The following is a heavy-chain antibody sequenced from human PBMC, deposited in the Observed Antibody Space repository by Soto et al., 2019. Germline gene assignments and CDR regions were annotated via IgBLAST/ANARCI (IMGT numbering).Heavy chain of an antibody. Sequence: GGSLRLSCAASGFTFSSYWMSWVRQAPGKGLEWVANIKQDGSEKYYVDSVKGRFTISRDNAKNSLYLQMNSLRAEDTAVYYCATNVGPMVRGEPLDYWGQGTLVTVS. V-gene: IGHV3-7*01. CDR2: IKQDGSEK. J-gene: IGHJ4*02. CDR1: GFTFSSYW. D-gene: IGHD3-10*01. CDR3: ATNVGPMVRGEPLDY.